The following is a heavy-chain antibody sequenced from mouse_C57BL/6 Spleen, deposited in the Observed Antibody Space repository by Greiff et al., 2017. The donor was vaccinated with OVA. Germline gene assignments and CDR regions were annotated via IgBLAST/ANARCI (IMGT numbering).Heavy chain of an antibody. Sequence: EVHLVESGGDLVKPGGSLKLSCAASGFTFSSYGMSWVRQTPDKRLEWVATISSGGSYTYYPDSVKGRFTISRDNAKNTLYLQMSSLKSEDTAMYYCARQPYYGSSYWYFDVWGTGTTVTVSS. CDR1: GFTFSSYG. CDR2: ISSGGSYT. J-gene: IGHJ1*03. D-gene: IGHD1-1*01. V-gene: IGHV5-6*01. CDR3: ARQPYYGSSYWYFDV.